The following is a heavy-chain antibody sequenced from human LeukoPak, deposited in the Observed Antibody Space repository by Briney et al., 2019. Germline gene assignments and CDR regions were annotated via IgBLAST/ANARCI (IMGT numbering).Heavy chain of an antibody. V-gene: IGHV4-59*01. Sequence: SETLSLTCTVSGGSIISYYWSWIRQPPGKGLEWIGYIYYSGSTNYNPSLKSRVTISVDTSKNQFSLKLSSVTAADTAVYYCARVSLWADYYDSSGREYFDYWGQGTLVTVSS. CDR3: ARVSLWADYYDSSGREYFDY. CDR1: GGSIISYY. CDR2: IYYSGST. J-gene: IGHJ4*02. D-gene: IGHD3-22*01.